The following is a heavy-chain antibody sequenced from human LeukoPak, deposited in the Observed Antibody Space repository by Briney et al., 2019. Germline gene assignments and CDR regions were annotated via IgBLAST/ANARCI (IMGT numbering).Heavy chain of an antibody. CDR1: GGSITSSTYY. CDR3: ARTESSGYYDDAFDI. CDR2: IYYTGST. V-gene: IGHV4-39*07. J-gene: IGHJ3*02. Sequence: PSETLSLTCTVSGGSITSSTYYWGWIRQPPGKGLEWIGSIYYTGSTYYNPSLKSRVTISIDTSKNQFSLNLTSVTAADTAVYYCARTESSGYYDDAFDIWGQGTMVTVSS. D-gene: IGHD3-22*01.